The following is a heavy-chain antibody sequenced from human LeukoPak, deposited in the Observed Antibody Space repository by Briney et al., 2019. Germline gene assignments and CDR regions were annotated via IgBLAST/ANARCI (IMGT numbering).Heavy chain of an antibody. CDR1: GGSISSSSYY. V-gene: IGHV4-39*07. Sequence: SETLSLTCTVSGGSISSSSYYWGWIRQPPGKGLEWIGSIYYSGSTYYNPSLKSRVTTSVDTSKNQFSLKLSSVTAADTAVYYCARRSSSWYGVDYWGQGTLVTVSS. CDR3: ARRSSSWYGVDY. J-gene: IGHJ4*02. D-gene: IGHD6-13*01. CDR2: IYYSGST.